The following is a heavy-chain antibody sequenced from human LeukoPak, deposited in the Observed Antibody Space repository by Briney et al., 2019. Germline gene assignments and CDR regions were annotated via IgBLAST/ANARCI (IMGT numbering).Heavy chain of an antibody. Sequence: SVKVSCKASGYTFTSYAISWARQAPGQGLEWMGGIIPIFGTANYAQKFQGRVTITADESTSTAYMELSSLRSEDTAVYYCARGVRSYYDILTGYIYMDVWGKGTTVTISS. CDR2: IIPIFGTA. D-gene: IGHD3-9*01. CDR1: GYTFTSYA. CDR3: ARGVRSYYDILTGYIYMDV. V-gene: IGHV1-69*13. J-gene: IGHJ6*03.